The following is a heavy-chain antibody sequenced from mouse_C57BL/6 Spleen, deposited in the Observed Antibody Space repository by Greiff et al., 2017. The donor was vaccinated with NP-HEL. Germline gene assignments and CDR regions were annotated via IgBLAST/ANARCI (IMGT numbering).Heavy chain of an antibody. V-gene: IGHV14-4*01. CDR3: TTSSYFDY. D-gene: IGHD1-1*01. J-gene: IGHJ2*01. CDR2: IDPENGDT. Sequence: VQLKESGAELVRPGASVKLSCTASGFNIKDDYMHWVKQRPEQGLELIGWIDPENGDTEYASKFQGKATITADTSSNTAYLQLSSLTSEDTAVYYCTTSSYFDYWGQGTTLTVSS. CDR1: GFNIKDDY.